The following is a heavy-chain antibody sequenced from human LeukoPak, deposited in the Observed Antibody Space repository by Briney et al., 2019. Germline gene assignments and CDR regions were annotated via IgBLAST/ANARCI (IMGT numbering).Heavy chain of an antibody. CDR1: GYTFTNYW. CDR3: ARGDYDFWRGYYT. J-gene: IGHJ5*02. V-gene: IGHV5-51*01. CDR2: IYPGDSNT. Sequence: KAGESLKISCKGSGYTFTNYWIGWVRQMPGKGLEWMGIIYPGDSNTRYSPSFQGQVTISADKSITTAYLQWSSLKASDSAMYYCARGDYDFWRGYYTWGQGTLVTVSS. D-gene: IGHD3-3*01.